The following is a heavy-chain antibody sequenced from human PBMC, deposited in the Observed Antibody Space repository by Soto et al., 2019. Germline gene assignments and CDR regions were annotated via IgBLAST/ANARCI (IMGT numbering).Heavy chain of an antibody. CDR3: ASSLRNYYYYGIEV. D-gene: IGHD4-17*01. Sequence: ASVKASCKASGYTFTGYYMHWVRQAPGQGLEWMGWINPNSGGTNYAQKFQGRVTMTRETSISTAYMELSRLRSDDTAVYYCASSLRNYYYYGIEVLGQDTTVSASS. CDR1: GYTFTGYY. J-gene: IGHJ6*02. V-gene: IGHV1-2*02. CDR2: INPNSGGT.